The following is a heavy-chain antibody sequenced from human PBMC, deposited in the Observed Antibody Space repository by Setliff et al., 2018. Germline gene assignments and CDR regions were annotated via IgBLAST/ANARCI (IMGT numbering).Heavy chain of an antibody. J-gene: IGHJ4*02. D-gene: IGHD1-20*01. CDR1: GGTLSYYY. CDR3: ARGRNIKLRLLDS. Sequence: SETLSLTCAASGGTLSYYYWTWIRQPPGKGLEWIGEINHSGSTSYNPSLESRVTISIDTSKNQFSLNLRYVTAADTGLYYCARGRNIKLRLLDSWGQGKLVTVSS. V-gene: IGHV4-34*01. CDR2: INHSGST.